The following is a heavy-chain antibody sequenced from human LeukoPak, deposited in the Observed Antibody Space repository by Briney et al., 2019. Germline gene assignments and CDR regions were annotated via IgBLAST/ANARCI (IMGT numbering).Heavy chain of an antibody. Sequence: GGSLSLSCATSGSPFSSFEMNWVRQAPGKGLEWVSYISSTVNTIYYADSVKGRFTISRDNSKSSLYLRMNSLRAEDTAVYYCARDSSGNFISDYFDYWGQGTLVTVSS. D-gene: IGHD3-10*01. CDR1: GSPFSSFE. CDR3: ARDSSGNFISDYFDY. V-gene: IGHV3-48*03. J-gene: IGHJ4*02. CDR2: ISSTVNTI.